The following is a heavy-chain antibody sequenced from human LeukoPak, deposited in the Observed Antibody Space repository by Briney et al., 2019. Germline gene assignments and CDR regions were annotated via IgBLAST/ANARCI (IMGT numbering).Heavy chain of an antibody. CDR3: ARDAADPYYYYYYMDV. D-gene: IGHD6-13*01. J-gene: IGHJ6*03. V-gene: IGHV1-46*01. Sequence: ASVKVSCKASGYTFTSHYMHWVRQAPGQGLEWMGVINPTGDTTRYAQKFQGRVTMTRDMSTSTDYMELSSLRSEDTAVYYCARDAADPYYYYYYMDVWGKGTTVTISS. CDR1: GYTFTSHY. CDR2: INPTGDTT.